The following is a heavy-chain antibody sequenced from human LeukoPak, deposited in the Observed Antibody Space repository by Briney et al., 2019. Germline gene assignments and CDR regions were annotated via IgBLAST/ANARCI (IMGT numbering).Heavy chain of an antibody. V-gene: IGHV4-34*01. CDR2: INHSGST. CDR1: GGSFSGYY. J-gene: IGHJ3*02. Sequence: SETLSLTCAVYGGSFSGYYWSWIRLPPGKGLEWIGEINHSGSTNYNPSLKSRVTISVDTSKNQFSLKLSSVTAADTAVYYCASIRIAAARKAFDIWGQGTMVTVSS. CDR3: ASIRIAAARKAFDI. D-gene: IGHD6-13*01.